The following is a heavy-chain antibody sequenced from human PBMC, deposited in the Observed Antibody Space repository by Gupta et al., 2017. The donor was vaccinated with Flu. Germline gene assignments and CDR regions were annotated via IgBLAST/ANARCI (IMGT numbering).Heavy chain of an antibody. CDR1: GGSFSGYY. CDR3: ARVEMATVVVDY. V-gene: IGHV4-34*01. Sequence: QVQLQQWGAGLLKPSETLSLTCAVYGGSFSGYYWSWIRQPPGKGLEWIGEINHSGSTNYNPSLKSRVTISVDTSKNQFSLKLSSVTAADTAVYYCARVEMATVVVDYWGQGTLVTVSS. D-gene: IGHD4-4*01. J-gene: IGHJ4*02. CDR2: INHSGST.